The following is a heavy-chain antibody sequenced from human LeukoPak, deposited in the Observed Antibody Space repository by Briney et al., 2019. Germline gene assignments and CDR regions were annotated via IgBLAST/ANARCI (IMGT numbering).Heavy chain of an antibody. CDR2: INHSGST. CDR1: GGSFSGYY. V-gene: IGHV4-34*01. CDR3: ARVGANGDYVDY. Sequence: SETLSLTCAVYGGSFSGYYWSWIRQPPGMGLEWIGEINHSGSTNYNPSLKSRVTISVDTSKNQFSLKLSSVTAADTAVYYCARVGANGDYVDYWGQGTLVTVSS. D-gene: IGHD3-10*01. J-gene: IGHJ4*02.